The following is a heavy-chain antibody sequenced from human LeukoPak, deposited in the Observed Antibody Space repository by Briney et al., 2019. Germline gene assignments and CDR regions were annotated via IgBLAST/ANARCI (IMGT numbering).Heavy chain of an antibody. CDR3: ARDRGYSYGLRPYYFDY. CDR2: IKQDGSEK. J-gene: IGHJ4*02. CDR1: GFTFSSYS. Sequence: GGSLRLSCAASGFTFSSYSMNWVRQAPGKGLEWVANIKQDGSEKYYVDSVKGRFTISRDNAKNSLYLQMNSLRAEDTAVYYCARDRGYSYGLRPYYFDYWGQGTLVTVSS. D-gene: IGHD5-18*01. V-gene: IGHV3-7*01.